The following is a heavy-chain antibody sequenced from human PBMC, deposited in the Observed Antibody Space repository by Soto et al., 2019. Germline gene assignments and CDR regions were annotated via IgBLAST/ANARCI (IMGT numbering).Heavy chain of an antibody. CDR2: IYHTGGT. V-gene: IGHV4-4*02. CDR3: AREKGVGTYMGFDY. CDR1: GGSISTNNW. Sequence: QVQLQESGPGLVKPSGTLSLTCAVSGGSISTNNWWSWVRQPPGKGLEWIGEIYHTGGTNYNPSLKSRVAMSVDKSKNQFSLNLNSVTAADTAVYYCAREKGVGTYMGFDYWGQGTLVTVSS. D-gene: IGHD3-10*01. J-gene: IGHJ4*02.